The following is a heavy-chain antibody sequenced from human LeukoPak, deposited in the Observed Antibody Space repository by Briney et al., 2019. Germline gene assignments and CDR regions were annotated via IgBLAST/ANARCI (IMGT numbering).Heavy chain of an antibody. Sequence: PGGSLRLSCAASGFTFSSYSMNWVRQAPGKGLEWVSYISSSSSTIYYADSVKGRFTISRDNAKNSLYLQMNSLRAEDTAVYYCAAPSIAARPGYYYYMDVWGKGTTVTVSS. V-gene: IGHV3-48*01. J-gene: IGHJ6*03. D-gene: IGHD6-6*01. CDR3: AAPSIAARPGYYYYMDV. CDR2: ISSSSSTI. CDR1: GFTFSSYS.